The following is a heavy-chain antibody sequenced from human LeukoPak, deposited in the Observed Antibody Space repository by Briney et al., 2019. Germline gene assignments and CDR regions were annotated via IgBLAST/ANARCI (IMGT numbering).Heavy chain of an antibody. CDR3: WEGRQFVGAFDN. J-gene: IGHJ3*02. CDR1: GFTFRSYE. D-gene: IGHD1-26*01. CDR2: ISSGGII. V-gene: IGHV3-48*03. Sequence: GGSLRLSCAASGFTFRSYELDWVRQAPGKGLEWVSYISSGGIIKYADSVKGQFTISRDDAKKSLYLQMNSLRAEDTAIYYCWEGRQFVGAFDNWGQGTLVTVSS.